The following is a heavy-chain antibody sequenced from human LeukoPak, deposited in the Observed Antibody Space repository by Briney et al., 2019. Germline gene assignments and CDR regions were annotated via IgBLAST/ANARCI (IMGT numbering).Heavy chain of an antibody. CDR1: GYTFTGYY. J-gene: IGHJ4*02. V-gene: IGHV1-2*02. CDR3: ARASSRTAMATGY. CDR2: INPNSGGT. Sequence: GASVKVSCKASGYTFTGYYMHWVRQAPGQGLEWMGWINPNSGGTNYAQKFQGRVTMTRDTSISTAYMELSRLRSDDTAVYYCARASSRTAMATGYWGQGTLVTVSS. D-gene: IGHD5-18*01.